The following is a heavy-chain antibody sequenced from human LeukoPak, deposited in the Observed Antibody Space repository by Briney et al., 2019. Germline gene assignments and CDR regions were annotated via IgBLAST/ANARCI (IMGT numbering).Heavy chain of an antibody. Sequence: SETLSLTCTVSGGSISSYYWSWIRQPPGKGLEWIGYIYYSGSTNYNPSLKSRVTISVNTSKNQFSLKLSSVTAADTAVYYCARDQAHYDFWSGYYGGYFDYWGQGTLVTVSS. V-gene: IGHV4-59*01. CDR3: ARDQAHYDFWSGYYGGYFDY. J-gene: IGHJ4*02. CDR1: GGSISSYY. CDR2: IYYSGST. D-gene: IGHD3-3*01.